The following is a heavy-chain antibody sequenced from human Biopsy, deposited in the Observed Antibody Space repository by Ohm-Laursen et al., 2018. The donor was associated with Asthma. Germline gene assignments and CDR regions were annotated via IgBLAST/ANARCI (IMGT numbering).Heavy chain of an antibody. J-gene: IGHJ6*02. CDR3: AREPIKATYFYGMDV. V-gene: IGHV3-30*03. D-gene: IGHD3-9*01. CDR2: IAYDGSKK. Sequence: SLRLSCAASGVDLSSYGMNWVRQAPGKGLEWVAVIAYDGSKKYYADSVKGRFTISRDNSKNTLYLQLSSLRAEDTAVYFCAREPIKATYFYGMDVWGQGTTVTVSS. CDR1: GVDLSSYG.